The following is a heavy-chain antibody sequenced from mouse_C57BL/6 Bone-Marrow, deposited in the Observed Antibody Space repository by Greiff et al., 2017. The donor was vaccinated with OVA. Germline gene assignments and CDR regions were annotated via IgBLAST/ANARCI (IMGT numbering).Heavy chain of an antibody. D-gene: IGHD1-1*01. CDR1: GYSITSGYY. V-gene: IGHV3-6*01. CDR2: ISYDGSN. Sequence: EVKLQESGPGLVKPSQSLSLTCSVTGYSITSGYYWNWIRQFPGNKLEWMGYISYDGSNNYNPSLKNRISITRDTSKNQFFLKLNSVTTEDTATYYCARDRRFITTVVYFDYWGQGTTLTVSS. J-gene: IGHJ2*01. CDR3: ARDRRFITTVVYFDY.